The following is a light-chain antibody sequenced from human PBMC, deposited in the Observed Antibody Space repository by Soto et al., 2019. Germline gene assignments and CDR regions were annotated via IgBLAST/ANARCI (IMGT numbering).Light chain of an antibody. J-gene: IGKJ2*02. CDR1: QSISTY. Sequence: DIQMTQSTSSMSASVGDRVTITCRASQSISTYLNWYQQKVGKAPKLLIYAASSLQRGVPSRFSGSGSGTDFTLPISSLQPEDFATYYCQQSYSTPRTFGQGTKLEIK. V-gene: IGKV1-39*01. CDR2: AAS. CDR3: QQSYSTPRT.